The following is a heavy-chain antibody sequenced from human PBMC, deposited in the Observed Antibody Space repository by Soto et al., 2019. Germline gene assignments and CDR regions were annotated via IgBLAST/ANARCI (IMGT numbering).Heavy chain of an antibody. D-gene: IGHD3-22*01. J-gene: IGHJ4*02. CDR3: ARGNYYDSSGSDY. V-gene: IGHV4-34*01. Sequence: PSETLSLTCAVYGGSCSGYYWSWIRQPPGKGLEWIGEINHSGSTNYNPSLKSRVTISVDTSKNQFSLKLSSVTAADTAVYYCARGNYYDSSGSDYWGQGTLVTVSS. CDR2: INHSGST. CDR1: GGSCSGYY.